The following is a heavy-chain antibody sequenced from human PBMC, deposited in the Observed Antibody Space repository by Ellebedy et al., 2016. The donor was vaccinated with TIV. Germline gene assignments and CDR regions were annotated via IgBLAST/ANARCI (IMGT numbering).Heavy chain of an antibody. D-gene: IGHD2-2*01. CDR2: IYTSGST. J-gene: IGHJ6*03. Sequence: SETLSLXXTVSGGSISSYYWSWIRQPAGKGLEWIGRIYTSGSTNYNPSLKSRVTMSVDTSKNQFSLKLSSVTAADTAVYYCAGDIVVVPAAKWYYYMDVWGKGTTVTVSS. V-gene: IGHV4-4*07. CDR3: AGDIVVVPAAKWYYYMDV. CDR1: GGSISSYY.